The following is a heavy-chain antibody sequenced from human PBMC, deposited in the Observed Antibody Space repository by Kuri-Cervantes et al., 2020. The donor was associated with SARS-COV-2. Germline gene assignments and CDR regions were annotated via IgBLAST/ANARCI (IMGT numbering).Heavy chain of an antibody. CDR3: ASDRVGASDY. CDR2: ISSSSSTI. D-gene: IGHD1-26*01. Sequence: GESLKISCAASGFTFSSYSMNWVRQAPGKGLEWVSSISSSSSTIYYADSVKGRFTISRDNAKNSLYLQMNSLRAEDTAVYYCASDRVGASDYWGQGTLVTVSS. CDR1: GFTFSSYS. J-gene: IGHJ4*02. V-gene: IGHV3-48*01.